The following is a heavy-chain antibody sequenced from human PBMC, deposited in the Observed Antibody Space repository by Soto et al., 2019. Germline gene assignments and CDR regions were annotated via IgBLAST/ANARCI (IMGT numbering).Heavy chain of an antibody. CDR1: GFTFSTYS. CDR3: ARDGGNWFDP. D-gene: IGHD3-16*01. V-gene: IGHV3-48*01. CDR2: ISSSSSTI. Sequence: EVQLVESGGGLVQPGESLRLSCAASGFTFSTYSMNWVRQAPGKGLEWVSYISSSSSTIYYADSVKGRFTISRDNAENSLYLQMNSLRAEDTAVYYCARDGGNWFDPWGQGTLVTVSS. J-gene: IGHJ5*02.